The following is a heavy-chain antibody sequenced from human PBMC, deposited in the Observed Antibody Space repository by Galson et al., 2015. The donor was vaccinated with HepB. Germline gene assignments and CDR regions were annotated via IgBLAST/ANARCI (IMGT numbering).Heavy chain of an antibody. V-gene: IGHV1-18*01. D-gene: IGHD3-3*01. Sequence: SVKVSCKASGGTFSSYAISWVRQAPGQGLEWMGWISAYNGNTNYAQKLQGRVTMTTDTSTSTAYMELRSLRSDDTAVYYCAREGGVVIIPPYYMDVWGKGTTVTVSS. J-gene: IGHJ6*03. CDR1: GGTFSSYA. CDR2: ISAYNGNT. CDR3: AREGGVVIIPPYYMDV.